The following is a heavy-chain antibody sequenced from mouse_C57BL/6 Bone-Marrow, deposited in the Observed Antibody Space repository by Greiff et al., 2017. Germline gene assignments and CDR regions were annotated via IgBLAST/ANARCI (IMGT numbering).Heavy chain of an antibody. J-gene: IGHJ4*01. CDR1: GYTFTDYE. CDR2: IDPETGGT. Sequence: VQLVESGAELVRPGASVTLSCKASGYTFTDYEMHWVKQTPVHGLEWIGAIDPETGGTAYNQKFKGKAILTADKSSSTAYMELRSLTSEDSAVYYCTRSPYYYGSIYYAMDYWGQRTSVTVSS. CDR3: TRSPYYYGSIYYAMDY. V-gene: IGHV1-15*01. D-gene: IGHD1-1*01.